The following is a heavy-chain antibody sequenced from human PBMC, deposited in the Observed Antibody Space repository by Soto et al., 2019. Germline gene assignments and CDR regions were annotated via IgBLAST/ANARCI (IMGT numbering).Heavy chain of an antibody. V-gene: IGHV3-30*18. CDR2: ISYDGSNK. CDR1: GFTFSSYG. J-gene: IGHJ5*02. D-gene: IGHD1-26*01. Sequence: QVQLVESGGGVVQPGRSLRLSCAASGFTFSSYGMHWVRQAPGKGLEWVAVISYDGSNKYYADSVKGRFTISRDNSKNTLYLQMNSLRAEDTAVYYCAKAPLVGATPSFGFDPWGQGTLVTVSS. CDR3: AKAPLVGATPSFGFDP.